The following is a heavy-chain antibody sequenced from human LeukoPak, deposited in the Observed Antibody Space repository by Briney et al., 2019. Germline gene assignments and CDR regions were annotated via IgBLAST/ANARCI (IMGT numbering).Heavy chain of an antibody. CDR2: ISNDGSNK. D-gene: IGHD1-26*01. V-gene: IGHV3-30*18. Sequence: GGSLRLSCAASGFTFSSYGIHWVRHAPGKGLEWVAVISNDGSNKYYADSVKGRFTISRDNSKHTLYLQMNSLRAEDTAVYYCAKETGRWELEWGQGTLVTVSS. CDR3: AKETGRWELE. CDR1: GFTFSSYG. J-gene: IGHJ4*02.